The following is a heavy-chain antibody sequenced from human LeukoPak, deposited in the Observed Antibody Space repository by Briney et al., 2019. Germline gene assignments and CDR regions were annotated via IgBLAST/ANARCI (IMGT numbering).Heavy chain of an antibody. CDR3: ARGGGPYRPLDY. J-gene: IGHJ4*02. CDR2: ANLQGST. V-gene: IGHV4-4*02. CDR1: GGSITNTNY. Sequence: PSETLSLTCGVSGGSITNTNYWTWVRQPPGKGLEWIGEANLQGSTNYNPSLMGRVAIAVDTSENHISLQLTSVTAADTAVYYCARGGGPYRPLDYSGQGTLVTVSS.